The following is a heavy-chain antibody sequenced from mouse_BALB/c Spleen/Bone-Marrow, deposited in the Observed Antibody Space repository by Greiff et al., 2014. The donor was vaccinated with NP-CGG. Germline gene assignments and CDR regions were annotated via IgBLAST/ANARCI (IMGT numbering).Heavy chain of an antibody. D-gene: IGHD1-2*01. V-gene: IGHV1S22*01. CDR3: TPRLRY. CDR2: IYPGSGST. Sequence: LKESGSELVRPGASVKLSCKASGYTFTSYWMHWVKQRPGQGLEWIGNIYPGSGSTNYDEKFKSKATLTVDISSSTAYMQLSSLTSEDSAVYYCTPRLRYWGQGTTLTVSS. J-gene: IGHJ2*01. CDR1: GYTFTSYW.